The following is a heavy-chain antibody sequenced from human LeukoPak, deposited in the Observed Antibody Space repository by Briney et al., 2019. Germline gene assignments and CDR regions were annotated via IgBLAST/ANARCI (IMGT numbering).Heavy chain of an antibody. CDR1: GFTFNDYA. D-gene: IGHD4-17*01. V-gene: IGHV3-9*01. CDR2: ISWNRNTI. CDR3: AKDADDSGDYVGIDY. J-gene: IGHJ4*02. Sequence: GGSLRLSCTTSGFTFNDYAMHWVRQAPGKGLEWVAGISWNRNTIGYADSLRDRFTIFRDDAENSLYLQINSLRPEDTAIYYCAKDADDSGDYVGIDYWGQGILVTVSS.